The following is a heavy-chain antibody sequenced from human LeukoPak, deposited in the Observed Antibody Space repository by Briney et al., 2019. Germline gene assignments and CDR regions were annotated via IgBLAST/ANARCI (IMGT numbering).Heavy chain of an antibody. J-gene: IGHJ4*02. CDR3: ARVRYQTADY. Sequence: GGSLRLSCAASGFTFSSYEMNWVRQAPGKGLEWVSYISSSGTTIHYADSVKGRFTISRDNAKNSLYLQLNSLRVEDTAVYYCARVRYQTADYWGRGTLVTVSS. V-gene: IGHV3-48*03. CDR2: ISSSGTTI. CDR1: GFTFSSYE. D-gene: IGHD3-16*02.